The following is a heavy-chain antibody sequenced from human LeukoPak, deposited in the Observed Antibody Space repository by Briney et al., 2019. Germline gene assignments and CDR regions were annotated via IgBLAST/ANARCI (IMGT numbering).Heavy chain of an antibody. D-gene: IGHD6-13*01. Sequence: SETLSLTCTVSGGSISSGGYYWSWIRQHPGKGLEWIGYIYYSGSTYYNPSLKSRVTISVDTSKNQFSLKLSSVTAADTAVYYCARVIAAAGVNYFDYWGQGTLVTVSS. CDR1: GGSISSGGYY. CDR3: ARVIAAAGVNYFDY. CDR2: IYYSGST. V-gene: IGHV4-31*03. J-gene: IGHJ4*02.